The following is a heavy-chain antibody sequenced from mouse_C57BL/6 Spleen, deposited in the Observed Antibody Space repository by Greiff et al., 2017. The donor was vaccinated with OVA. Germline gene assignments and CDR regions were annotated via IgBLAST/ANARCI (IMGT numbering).Heavy chain of an antibody. D-gene: IGHD2-12*01. V-gene: IGHV3-6*01. Sequence: EVKLQESGPGLVKPSQSLSLTCSVTGYSITSGYYWNWIRQFPGNKLEWMGYISYDGSNNYNPSLKNRISITRDTSKNQFFLKLNSVTTEDTATYYCARGDYPYGAFDYWGQGTTLTVSS. J-gene: IGHJ2*01. CDR3: ARGDYPYGAFDY. CDR1: GYSITSGYY. CDR2: ISYDGSN.